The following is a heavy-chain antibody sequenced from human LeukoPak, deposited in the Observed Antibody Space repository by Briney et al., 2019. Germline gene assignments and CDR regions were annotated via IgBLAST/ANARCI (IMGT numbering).Heavy chain of an antibody. D-gene: IGHD2-2*03. J-gene: IGHJ3*02. V-gene: IGHV1-69*04. CDR3: ARASGYCSSTSCHDAFDI. CDR2: IIPIFGIA. Sequence: SVKVSCKASGGTFSSYAISWVRQAPGQGLEWMGRIIPIFGIANYAQKFQGRVTITADKSTSTAYMELSSLRTEDTAVYYCARASGYCSSTSCHDAFDIWGQGTMVTVSS. CDR1: GGTFSSYA.